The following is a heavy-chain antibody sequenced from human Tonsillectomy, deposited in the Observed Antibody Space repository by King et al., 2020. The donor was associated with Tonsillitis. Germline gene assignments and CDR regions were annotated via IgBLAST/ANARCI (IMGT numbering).Heavy chain of an antibody. D-gene: IGHD6-13*01. CDR1: GFTFSSYS. J-gene: IGHJ4*02. V-gene: IGHV3-21*01. Sequence: VQLVEAGGGLVKPGVSLRLSCAASGFTFSSYSMNLVRHAPGKGLDWVSSINSSSRYLYYADSVKGRFTISRDNAKKALYLQMNSLRAEDTAVYYCASERAAAGYFDYWGQGTLVTVSS. CDR2: INSSSRYL. CDR3: ASERAAAGYFDY.